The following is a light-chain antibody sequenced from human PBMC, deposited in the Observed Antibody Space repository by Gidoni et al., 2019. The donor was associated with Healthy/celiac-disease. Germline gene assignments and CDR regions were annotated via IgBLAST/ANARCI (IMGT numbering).Light chain of an antibody. J-gene: IGKJ3*01. CDR1: QSISSY. CDR2: AAS. CDR3: QQSYSTPPFT. V-gene: IGKV1-39*01. Sequence: DIQMTQSPSSLSASVGDRVTITCRASQSISSYLNWYQQKPGKAPKLLIYAASSLQSGVPSRFSGSGSGTDFTLTISSLQPEDFATYYCQQSYSTPPFTFGPXTKVEIK.